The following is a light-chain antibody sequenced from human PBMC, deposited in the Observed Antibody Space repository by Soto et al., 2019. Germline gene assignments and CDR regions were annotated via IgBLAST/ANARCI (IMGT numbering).Light chain of an antibody. CDR3: QSYDSSRRVV. J-gene: IGLJ2*01. V-gene: IGLV1-40*01. Sequence: QSVLTQPPSVSGAPGQRVTISCTGSSFNIGAGYDVYWYQQLPGTAPKLLIYANSGRPSGVPDRFSGSKSGTSASLAITGLQAEDEADYYCQSYDSSRRVVFGGGTKLTVL. CDR1: SFNIGAGYD. CDR2: ANS.